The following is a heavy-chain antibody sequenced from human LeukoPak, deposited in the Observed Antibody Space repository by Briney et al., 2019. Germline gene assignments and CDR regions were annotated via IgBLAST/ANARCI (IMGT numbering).Heavy chain of an antibody. Sequence: GGSLRLSCAASGFTFSSYAMHWVRQAPGKGLEWVAVISYDGSNKYYADSVKGRFTISRDNSKNTLYLQMNSLRAEDTAVYYCARAGLGFGELSNNWSDPWGQGTLVTVSS. CDR3: ARAGLGFGELSNNWSDP. D-gene: IGHD3-10*01. J-gene: IGHJ5*02. CDR1: GFTFSSYA. CDR2: ISYDGSNK. V-gene: IGHV3-30-3*01.